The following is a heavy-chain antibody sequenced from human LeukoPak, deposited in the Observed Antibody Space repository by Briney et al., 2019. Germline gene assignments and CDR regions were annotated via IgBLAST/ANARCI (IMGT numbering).Heavy chain of an antibody. CDR1: GGSISSSSYY. CDR3: ARVMWELHKISFVDY. V-gene: IGHV4-39*07. J-gene: IGHJ4*02. CDR2: IYYSGST. Sequence: SETLSLTCTVSGGSISSSSYYWGWIRQPPGKGLEWIGSIYYSGSTYYNPSLKSRVTISVDTSKNQFSLKLSSVTAADTAVYYCARVMWELHKISFVDYWGQGTLVTVSS. D-gene: IGHD1-26*01.